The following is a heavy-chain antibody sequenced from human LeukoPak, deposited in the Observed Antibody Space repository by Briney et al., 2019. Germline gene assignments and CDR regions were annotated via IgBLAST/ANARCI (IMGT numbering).Heavy chain of an antibody. CDR2: ISYDGSNK. V-gene: IGHV3-30*18. J-gene: IGHJ6*02. CDR3: AKVVGATWDYYYGMDV. D-gene: IGHD1-26*01. Sequence: LAGGSLRLSCAASGFTFSSYGMHWVRQAPGKGLEWVAVISYDGSNKYYADSVKGRFTISRDNSKNTLYLQMNSLRAEDTAVYYCAKVVGATWDYYYGMDVWGQGTTVTVSS. CDR1: GFTFSSYG.